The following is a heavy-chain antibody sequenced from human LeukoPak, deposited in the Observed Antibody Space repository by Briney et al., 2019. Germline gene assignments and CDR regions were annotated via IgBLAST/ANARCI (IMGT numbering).Heavy chain of an antibody. D-gene: IGHD6-19*01. J-gene: IGHJ4*02. CDR1: GGSISSYY. V-gene: IGHV4-59*01. Sequence: SETLSLTCTVSGGSISSYYWSWIRQPPGKGLEWIGYIYYSGSTNYNPSLKSRVTISEDTSKNQFSLKLSSVTAADTAVYYCARGAPIAVAIYDYWGQGTLVTVSS. CDR2: IYYSGST. CDR3: ARGAPIAVAIYDY.